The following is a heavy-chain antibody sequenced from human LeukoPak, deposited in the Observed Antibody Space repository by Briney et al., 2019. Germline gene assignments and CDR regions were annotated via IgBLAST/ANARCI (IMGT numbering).Heavy chain of an antibody. J-gene: IGHJ4*02. CDR3: ARDFCSTSCNLGY. V-gene: IGHV1-8*01. CDR2: MNPNSGNT. CDR1: GYTFTSYD. Sequence: GASVKVSCKASGYTFTSYDINWVRQATGQGLEWMGWMNPNSGNTGYAQKFQGRVTITADESTSTAYMELSSLRSEDTAVYYCARDFCSTSCNLGYWGQGTLVTVSS. D-gene: IGHD2-2*01.